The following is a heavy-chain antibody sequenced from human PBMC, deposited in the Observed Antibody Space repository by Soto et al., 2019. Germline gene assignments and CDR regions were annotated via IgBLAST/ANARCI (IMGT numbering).Heavy chain of an antibody. CDR3: ARPDYYDSSGFYYDY. CDR1: GYIFTNHY. V-gene: IGHV1-46*01. D-gene: IGHD3-22*01. Sequence: QVQLVQSGAEVKKPGASVKVSCKASGYIFTNHYIHWVRQAPGQGLEWMGIINPSGGSTNYLQKFQSIVTMTRDTSTITVYMELSSLRSEDTAVYFCARPDYYDSSGFYYDYWGQGTLVTVSS. J-gene: IGHJ4*02. CDR2: INPSGGST.